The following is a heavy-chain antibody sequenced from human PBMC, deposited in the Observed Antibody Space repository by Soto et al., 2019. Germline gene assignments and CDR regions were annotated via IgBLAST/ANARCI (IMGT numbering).Heavy chain of an antibody. Sequence: GGSLRLSCAASGFTFSSYGMHWVRQAPGKGLEWVAVIWYDGSNKYYVYSVKGRFTISRDNSKNRLYLQMNSLRAEDTAVYYCARGPYYDFWSAKYYYGMDVWGQGTTVTVSS. J-gene: IGHJ6*02. CDR3: ARGPYYDFWSAKYYYGMDV. CDR1: GFTFSSYG. CDR2: IWYDGSNK. V-gene: IGHV3-33*01. D-gene: IGHD3-3*01.